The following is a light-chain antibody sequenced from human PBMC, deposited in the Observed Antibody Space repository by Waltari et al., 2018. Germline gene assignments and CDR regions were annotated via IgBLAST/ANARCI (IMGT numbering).Light chain of an antibody. V-gene: IGKV3-20*01. CDR3: QQYGSSPPIT. J-gene: IGKJ5*01. Sequence: EMVLTQSPGTRSLSPGERATLSCRARQSGSSSYLAWYQQKPCQAPRLLIYGASSRATGIPDRFSGSGSGTDFTLTISRLEPEDFAVYYCQQYGSSPPITFGQGTRLEIK. CDR1: QSGSSSY. CDR2: GAS.